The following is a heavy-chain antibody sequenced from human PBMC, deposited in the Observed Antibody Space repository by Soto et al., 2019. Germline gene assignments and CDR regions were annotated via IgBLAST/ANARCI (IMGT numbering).Heavy chain of an antibody. CDR1: GFTFSRYP. J-gene: IGHJ4*02. D-gene: IGHD7-27*01. CDR3: APPGCTDDN. Sequence: EAQLLESGGGLVQPGGSLRLSCATSGFTFSRYPMTWVRQAPGKGLEWVSCISGSGDTTYYTDAVRGRFTISRDNTKNTLYLEMNSLRAGDTAVYYCAPPGCTDDNWGQGTLVTVAS. CDR2: ISGSGDTT. V-gene: IGHV3-23*01.